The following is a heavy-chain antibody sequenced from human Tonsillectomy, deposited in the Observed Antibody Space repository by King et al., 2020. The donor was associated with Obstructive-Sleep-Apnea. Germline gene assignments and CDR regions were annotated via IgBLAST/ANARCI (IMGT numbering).Heavy chain of an antibody. V-gene: IGHV4-59*08. Sequence: QLQESGPGLVKPSETLSLTCTVSGDSISSYYWSWIRQPPGKGLEWIGYFYYSGSTNHNPSLKSRVTISVDTSKNQFSLRLSSVTAADTAVYYCARQGYYGSGRYFDLWGRGTLVTVSS. D-gene: IGHD3-10*01. CDR1: GDSISSYY. CDR2: FYYSGST. J-gene: IGHJ2*01. CDR3: ARQGYYGSGRYFDL.